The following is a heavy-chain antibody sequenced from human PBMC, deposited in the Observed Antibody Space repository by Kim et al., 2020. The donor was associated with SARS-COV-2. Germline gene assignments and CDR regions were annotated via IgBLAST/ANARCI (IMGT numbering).Heavy chain of an antibody. CDR3: ARTTPIRGVMLDAFDI. Sequence: SLKSRVTISVDTSKNQFSLKLSSVTAADTAVYYCARTTPIRGVMLDAFDIWGQGTMVTVSS. V-gene: IGHV4-31*02. D-gene: IGHD3-10*01. J-gene: IGHJ3*02.